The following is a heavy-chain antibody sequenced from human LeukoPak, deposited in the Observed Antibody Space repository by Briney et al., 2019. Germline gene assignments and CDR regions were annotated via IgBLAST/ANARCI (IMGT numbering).Heavy chain of an antibody. J-gene: IGHJ6*03. CDR3: ARLTPTTLSLYYYYMDV. CDR2: ISAYNDNT. Sequence: ASVKVSCKASGYTFTSYGISWVRQAPGQGLEWMGWISAYNDNTNYAQKLQGRVTMTTDTSTSTAYMELRSLRSDDTAVYYCARLTPTTLSLYYYYMDVWGKGTTVTVSS. D-gene: IGHD2/OR15-2a*01. CDR1: GYTFTSYG. V-gene: IGHV1-18*01.